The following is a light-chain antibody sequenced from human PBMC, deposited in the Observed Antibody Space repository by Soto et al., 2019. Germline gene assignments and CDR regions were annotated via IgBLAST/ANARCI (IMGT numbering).Light chain of an antibody. J-gene: IGKJ1*01. CDR2: GAS. CDR1: QSVSSTF. CDR3: HQFRTSAT. Sequence: EVVLTQYPDTLSLSPGERATLSCRASQSVSSTFLAWYQQRHGQAPRLLIYGASSRATGIPDRFSGSGYGTDFTITITRLEPQDFALYYCHQFRTSATFGQGTKVEIK. V-gene: IGKV3-20*01.